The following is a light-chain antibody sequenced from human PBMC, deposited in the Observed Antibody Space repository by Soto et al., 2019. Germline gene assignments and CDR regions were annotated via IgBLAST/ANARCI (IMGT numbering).Light chain of an antibody. Sequence: EIVLTQSPGTLSLSPGERAALSCRASQSVSSRYLAWYQQEPGQAPRLLIFGASSRATGIPDRFSGSGSGTDFTLTISRLEPEDFAVYYCQQYGSSPRITFGQGTRLEI. CDR2: GAS. J-gene: IGKJ5*01. CDR1: QSVSSRY. CDR3: QQYGSSPRIT. V-gene: IGKV3-20*01.